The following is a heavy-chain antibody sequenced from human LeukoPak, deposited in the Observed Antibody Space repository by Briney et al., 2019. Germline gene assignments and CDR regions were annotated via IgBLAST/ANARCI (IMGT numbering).Heavy chain of an antibody. J-gene: IGHJ3*02. CDR1: GXTLSNYA. CDR2: ISYDGSDK. CDR3: ARDRPDAFDI. Sequence: GRSLRLSCAASGXTLSNYALHWVRQAPGKGLEWAAVISYDGSDKFYADSVKGRFTISRDNSKNTLSLQMNSLRVEDTALYYCARDRPDAFDIWGQGTMVIVSS. V-gene: IGHV3-30-3*01.